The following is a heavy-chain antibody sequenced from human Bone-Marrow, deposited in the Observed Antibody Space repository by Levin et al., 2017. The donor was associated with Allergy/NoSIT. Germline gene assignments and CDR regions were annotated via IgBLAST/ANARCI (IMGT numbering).Heavy chain of an antibody. CDR3: ARDPGLLWFGETNYYYGLDV. J-gene: IGHJ6*02. CDR1: GVSVNSGDYY. Sequence: SQTLSLPCAVSGVSVNSGDYYWIWIRQTPGKGLEWLGYIHNSGTTSFNPSLKSRLSISLDTSNNHFSLQVTSVTSADTAVYYCARDPGLLWFGETNYYYGLDVWGQGTTVTVSS. CDR2: IHNSGTT. V-gene: IGHV4-30-4*01. D-gene: IGHD3-10*01.